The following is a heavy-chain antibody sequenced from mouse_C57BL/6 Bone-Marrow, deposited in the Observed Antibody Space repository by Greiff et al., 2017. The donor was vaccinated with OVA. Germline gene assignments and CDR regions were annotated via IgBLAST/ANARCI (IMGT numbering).Heavy chain of an antibody. CDR1: GFTFSDYG. Sequence: EVMLVESGGGLVKPGGSLKLSCAASGFTFSDYGMHWVRQAPEKGLEWVAYISSGSSTIYYADTVKGRFTISRDNAKNTLFLQMTSLRSEDTAMYYCARGSYYYGSGWFAYWGQGTLVTVSA. CDR3: ARGSYYYGSGWFAY. J-gene: IGHJ3*01. CDR2: ISSGSSTI. V-gene: IGHV5-17*01. D-gene: IGHD1-1*01.